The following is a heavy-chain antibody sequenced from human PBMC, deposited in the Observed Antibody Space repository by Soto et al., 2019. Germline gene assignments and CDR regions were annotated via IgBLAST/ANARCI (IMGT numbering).Heavy chain of an antibody. Sequence: RRLSCAASGFTFSSYWMSWVRQAPGKGLEWVANIKQDGSEKYYVDSVKGRFTISRDNAKNPLYLQMNSLRAEDTAVYYCARVGSYYDSSGYYPPYNWFDPWGQGTLVTVSS. J-gene: IGHJ5*02. CDR2: IKQDGSEK. V-gene: IGHV3-7*01. CDR1: GFTFSSYW. CDR3: ARVGSYYDSSGYYPPYNWFDP. D-gene: IGHD3-22*01.